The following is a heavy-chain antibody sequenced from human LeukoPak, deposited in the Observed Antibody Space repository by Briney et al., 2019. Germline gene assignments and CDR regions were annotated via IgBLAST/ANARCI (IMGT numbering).Heavy chain of an antibody. Sequence: GGSLRLSCAVSGFSVSSFGMSWVRQAPGKGLEWISAITVDGETAYYADSVRGRFIISRDNSKNTLYLQLSSLRAEDTAVYYCARGKDSGWFPYWGQGSLVSVSS. D-gene: IGHD6-19*01. J-gene: IGHJ4*02. CDR1: GFSVSSFG. V-gene: IGHV3-23*01. CDR2: ITVDGETA. CDR3: ARGKDSGWFPY.